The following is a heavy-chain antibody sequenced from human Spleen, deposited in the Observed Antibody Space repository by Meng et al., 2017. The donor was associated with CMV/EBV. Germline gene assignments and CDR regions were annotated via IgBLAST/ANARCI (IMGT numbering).Heavy chain of an antibody. D-gene: IGHD3-22*01. J-gene: IGHJ4*02. CDR2: IDSGRSRT. CDR3: AKDTLSYYYDRSGYKGYFDY. CDR1: GFTFSSYA. Sequence: GESLKISCVASGFTFSSYAMNWVRQAPGKGLEWVSVIDSGRSRTSYADSVKGRFTISRDNAKNSLYLQMNSLRTEDTALYYCAKDTLSYYYDRSGYKGYFDYWGQGTLVTVSS. V-gene: IGHV3-23*03.